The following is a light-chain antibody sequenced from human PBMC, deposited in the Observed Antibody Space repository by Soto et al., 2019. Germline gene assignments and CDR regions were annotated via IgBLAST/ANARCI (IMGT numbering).Light chain of an antibody. V-gene: IGKV4-1*01. J-gene: IGKJ4*01. Sequence: DIVMTQSPDSLAVSLGERVTINCKSSQRGLYSSNNRNYLAWFQQKPGQPPKLLIYWASTRESGVPDRFSGSGSGTDFTLTISGLQAEDVAVYYCQQYYNTPLTFGGGTKVEI. CDR3: QQYYNTPLT. CDR2: WAS. CDR1: QRGLYSSNNRNY.